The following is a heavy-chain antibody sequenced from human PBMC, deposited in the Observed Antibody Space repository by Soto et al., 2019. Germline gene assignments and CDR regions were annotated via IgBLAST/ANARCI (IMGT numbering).Heavy chain of an antibody. Sequence: QLQLQESGPGLVKPSETLSLTCTVSGGSISTSGYFWGWIRQPQGKGLEWIGTIYYSGSTYYNPNLKGRVTISVDTSKHQFSLKLSSVTAADTAVYYCATRNWFDPWGQGTLVTVSS. V-gene: IGHV4-39*01. CDR3: ATRNWFDP. CDR2: IYYSGST. CDR1: GGSISTSGYF. J-gene: IGHJ5*02.